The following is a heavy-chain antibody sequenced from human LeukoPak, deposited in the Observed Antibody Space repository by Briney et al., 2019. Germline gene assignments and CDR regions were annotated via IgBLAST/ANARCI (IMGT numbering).Heavy chain of an antibody. CDR3: ARDPHSLDY. CDR2: IAYTNTI. CDR1: GFSFSSYS. V-gene: IGHV3-48*01. J-gene: IGHJ4*02. Sequence: GGSLRLSCTASGFSFSSYSMNWVRQAPGKGLEWVAYIAYTNTIHYADSVRGRFAISRDNAKNSLYLQLNSLRAEDTAVYYCARDPHSLDYWRQGTRVTVSS.